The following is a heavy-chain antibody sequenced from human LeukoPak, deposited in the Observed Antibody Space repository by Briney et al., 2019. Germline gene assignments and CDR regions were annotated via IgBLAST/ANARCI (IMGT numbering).Heavy chain of an antibody. CDR3: ARNFGVVIIDYYYYGMDV. J-gene: IGHJ6*02. Sequence: SVKVSCKASGGTFSSYAISWVGQAPGQGLEWMGRIIPILGIANYAQKFQGRVTITADKSTSTAYMELSSLRSEDTAVYYCARNFGVVIIDYYYYGMDVWGQGTTVTVSS. CDR1: GGTFSSYA. D-gene: IGHD3-3*01. CDR2: IIPILGIA. V-gene: IGHV1-69*04.